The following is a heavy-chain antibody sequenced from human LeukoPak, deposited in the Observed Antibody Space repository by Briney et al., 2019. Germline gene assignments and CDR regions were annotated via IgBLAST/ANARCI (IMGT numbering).Heavy chain of an antibody. CDR2: ISISNGYI. J-gene: IGHJ3*02. CDR1: GFTFNSYS. V-gene: IGHV3-21*01. CDR3: ARAPHNDAFDI. Sequence: GGSLRLSCAASGFTFNSYSMNWVRQAPGKGLEWVSSISISNGYIYYADSVKGRSTISRDNAKNSLYLQMNSLRAEDTAVYYCARAPHNDAFDIWGQGTMVTVSS.